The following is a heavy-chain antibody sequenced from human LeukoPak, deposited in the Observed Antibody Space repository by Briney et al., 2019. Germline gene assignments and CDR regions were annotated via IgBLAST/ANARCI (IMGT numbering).Heavy chain of an antibody. CDR3: AKASDYYGSGRGNHYYYYGMDV. D-gene: IGHD3-10*01. V-gene: IGHV3-30*02. CDR2: IRYDGSNK. J-gene: IGHJ6*02. Sequence: GGSLRLSCAASGFTFSSYGMHWVRQAPGKGLEWVAFIRYDGSNKYSADSVKGRFTISRDNSKNTLYLQMNSLRAEDTAVYYCAKASDYYGSGRGNHYYYYGMDVWGQGTTVTVSS. CDR1: GFTFSSYG.